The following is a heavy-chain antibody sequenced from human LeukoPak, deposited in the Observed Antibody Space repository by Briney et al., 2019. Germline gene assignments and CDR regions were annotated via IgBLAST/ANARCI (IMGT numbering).Heavy chain of an antibody. J-gene: IGHJ3*02. CDR2: INPSGGST. V-gene: IGHV1-46*01. D-gene: IGHD3-10*02. CDR1: GYTFTSYY. Sequence: VASVKVSCKASGYTFTSYYMHWVRQAPGQGLEWMGIINPSGGSTSYAQKFQGRVTITADKSTSTAYMELSSLRSEDTAVYYCARYYYDRNAFDIWGQGTMVTVSS. CDR3: ARYYYDRNAFDI.